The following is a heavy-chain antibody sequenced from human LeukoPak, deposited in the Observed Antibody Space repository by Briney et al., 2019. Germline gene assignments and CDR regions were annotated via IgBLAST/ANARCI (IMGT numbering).Heavy chain of an antibody. CDR1: GFTFSSYG. Sequence: GGSLRLSCAASGFTFSSYGMYWVRQAPGKGLEWVAVISYDGSNKYYADSVKGRFTISRDNSKNTLYLQMNSLRAEDTAVYYCAKDGHYSSGWNDFDYWGQGTLVTVSS. D-gene: IGHD6-19*01. CDR3: AKDGHYSSGWNDFDY. CDR2: ISYDGSNK. V-gene: IGHV3-30*18. J-gene: IGHJ4*02.